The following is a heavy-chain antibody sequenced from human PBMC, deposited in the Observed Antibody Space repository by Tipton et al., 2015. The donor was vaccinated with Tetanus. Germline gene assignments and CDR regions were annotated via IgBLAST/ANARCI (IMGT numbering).Heavy chain of an antibody. CDR2: VYRSGVT. Sequence: TLSLTCTVSGGSMDGFYWSWIRQSAGKVLEWIGRVYRSGVTTYNPSLKSRVTMSMDASRNQFSLTLTSVTVADTAFYFCARVLRYSAAGRWDYAFDIWGPGTLVTVSS. V-gene: IGHV4-4*07. CDR1: GGSMDGFY. J-gene: IGHJ3*02. CDR3: ARVLRYSAAGRWDYAFDI. D-gene: IGHD2-21*01.